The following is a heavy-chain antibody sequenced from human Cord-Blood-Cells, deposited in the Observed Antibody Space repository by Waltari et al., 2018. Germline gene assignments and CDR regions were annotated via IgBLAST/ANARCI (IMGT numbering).Heavy chain of an antibody. V-gene: IGHV3-13*01. CDR2: IGTAGDT. Sequence: FSSYDMHWVRQATGKGLEWVSAIGTAGDTYYPGSVKGRFTISRENAKNSLYLQMNSLRAGDTAVYYCARGGLEDWYFDLWVRGTLVTVSS. D-gene: IGHD6-19*01. J-gene: IGHJ2*01. CDR1: FSSYD. CDR3: ARGGLEDWYFDL.